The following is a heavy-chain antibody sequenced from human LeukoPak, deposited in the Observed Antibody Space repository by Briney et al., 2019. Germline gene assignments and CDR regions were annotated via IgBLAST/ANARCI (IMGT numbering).Heavy chain of an antibody. CDR3: AREGAPYSYGYHDAFDI. CDR2: IYSGGST. V-gene: IGHV3-53*01. D-gene: IGHD5-18*01. CDR1: GFTVSSNY. J-gene: IGHJ3*02. Sequence: PGGSLRLSCAASGFTVSSNYMSWVRQAPGKGLEWVSVIYSGGSTYYADSVKGRFTISRDNSKNTLYLQMNSLRAEDTAVYYCAREGAPYSYGYHDAFDIWGQGTMVTVSS.